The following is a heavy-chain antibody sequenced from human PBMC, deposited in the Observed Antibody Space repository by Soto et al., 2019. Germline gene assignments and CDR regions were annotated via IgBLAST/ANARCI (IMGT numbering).Heavy chain of an antibody. CDR3: TTDPVLRFLEWPRPFDY. Sequence: EVQLVESGGGLVKPGGSLRLSCAASGFTFSNAWMNWVRQAPGKGREWVGRIKSKTDGGTTDYAAPVKGRFTISRDDSKNTLYLQMNSLKTEDTAVYYCTTDPVLRFLEWPRPFDYWGQGTLVTVSS. D-gene: IGHD3-3*01. J-gene: IGHJ4*02. CDR1: GFTFSNAW. V-gene: IGHV3-15*07. CDR2: IKSKTDGGTT.